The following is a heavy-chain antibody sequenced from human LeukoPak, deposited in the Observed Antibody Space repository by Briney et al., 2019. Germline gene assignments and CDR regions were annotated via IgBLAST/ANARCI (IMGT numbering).Heavy chain of an antibody. CDR2: IKRKTDGGTA. CDR1: GFTFSNEW. CDR3: AKLDSGNYFGGRVHFDY. J-gene: IGHJ4*02. V-gene: IGHV3-15*01. D-gene: IGHD1-26*01. Sequence: GGSLRLSCAASGFTFSNEWMHWVRQAPGKGLEWVGRIKRKTDGGTADYAAPVKGRFTISRDDSRNTLYLQMNSLRAEDTAVYYCAKLDSGNYFGGRVHFDYWGQGTLVTVSS.